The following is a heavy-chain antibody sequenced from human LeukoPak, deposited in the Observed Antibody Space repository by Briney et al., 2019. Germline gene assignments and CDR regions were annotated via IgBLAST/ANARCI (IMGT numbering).Heavy chain of an antibody. CDR2: IYYGGST. D-gene: IGHD6-6*01. Sequence: SETLSLTCTVSGGSISSYYWSWIRQPPGKGLEWIGYIYYGGSTNYNPSLKSRVTISVDTSKNQFSLKLSSVTAADTAVYYCARLEDSSDAFDIWGQGTMVTVSS. CDR3: ARLEDSSDAFDI. V-gene: IGHV4-59*08. CDR1: GGSISSYY. J-gene: IGHJ3*02.